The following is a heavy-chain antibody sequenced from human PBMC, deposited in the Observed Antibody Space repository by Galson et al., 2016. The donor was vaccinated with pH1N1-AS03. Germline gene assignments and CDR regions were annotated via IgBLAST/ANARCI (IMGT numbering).Heavy chain of an antibody. CDR1: GFSFSNSW. CDR3: TTVAGTYYNGAY. CDR2: IKQDGSEK. D-gene: IGHD3-10*01. J-gene: IGHJ4*02. Sequence: SLRLSCAASGFSFSNSWMSWVRQAPGKGLVWVANIKQDGSEKYYVDSVRGRFTISRDNAENSLFLQMNSLRAEDTALYYCTTVAGTYYNGAYWGQGTLVTVSS. V-gene: IGHV3-7*03.